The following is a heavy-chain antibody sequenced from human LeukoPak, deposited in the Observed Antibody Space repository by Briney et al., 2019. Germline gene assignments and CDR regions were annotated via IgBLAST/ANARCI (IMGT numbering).Heavy chain of an antibody. Sequence: SETLSLTCAVYGGSFSGYYWSWIRQPPGKGLEWIGEINHSGSTYYNPSLKSRVTISVDTSKNQFSLKLSSVTAADTAVYYCARIAARPALADSWGQGTLVTVSS. CDR2: INHSGST. CDR1: GGSFSGYY. V-gene: IGHV4-34*01. D-gene: IGHD6-6*01. J-gene: IGHJ4*02. CDR3: ARIAARPALADS.